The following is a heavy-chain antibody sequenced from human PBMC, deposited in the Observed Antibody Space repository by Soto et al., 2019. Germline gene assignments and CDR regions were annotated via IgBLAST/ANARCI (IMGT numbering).Heavy chain of an antibody. V-gene: IGHV3-48*01. CDR2: ISSSGSTI. Sequence: GGSLRLSCAASGFTFSNRQAPGKGLEWVSYISSSGSTIYYADSVKGRFTISRDNSKNTLYLQMNSLRAEDTAVYYCAKDMVRGVIPPILDYWGQGTLVTVSS. D-gene: IGHD3-10*01. CDR3: AKDMVRGVIPPILDY. CDR1: GFTFSN. J-gene: IGHJ4*02.